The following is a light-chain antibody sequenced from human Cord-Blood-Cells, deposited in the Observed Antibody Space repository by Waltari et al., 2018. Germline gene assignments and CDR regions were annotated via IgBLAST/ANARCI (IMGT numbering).Light chain of an antibody. CDR3: CSYAGSSTYV. V-gene: IGLV2-23*01. Sequence: QSALTPPPPVSGSPGQSITISCPGTSSDVGSYNLVSWYQQHPGKSPKLMIYEGSKRPSGFSNRFSGSKSGNTASLTISGLQAEDEADYYCCSYAGSSTYVFGTGTKVTVL. J-gene: IGLJ1*01. CDR1: SSDVGSYNL. CDR2: EGS.